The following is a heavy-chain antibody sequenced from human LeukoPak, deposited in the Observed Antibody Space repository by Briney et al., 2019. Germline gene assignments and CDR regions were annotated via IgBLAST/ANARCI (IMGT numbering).Heavy chain of an antibody. Sequence: SQTLSLTCTVSGGSISSGDYYWSWIRQPPGKGLEWIGYIYYSGSTYYNPSLKSRVTISVDTSKNQFSLKLSSVTVADTAVYYCARDGRITIPNDFWSGYYSPIMDVWGKGTTVTVSS. CDR3: ARDGRITIPNDFWSGYYSPIMDV. CDR2: IYYSGST. CDR1: GGSISSGDYY. J-gene: IGHJ6*03. D-gene: IGHD3-3*01. V-gene: IGHV4-30-4*08.